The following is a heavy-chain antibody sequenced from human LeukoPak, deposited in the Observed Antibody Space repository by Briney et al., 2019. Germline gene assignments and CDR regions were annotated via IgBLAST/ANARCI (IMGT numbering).Heavy chain of an antibody. CDR1: GFTVSSNY. CDR3: ARDAPYYDFWSGYYYYGMDV. J-gene: IGHJ6*02. D-gene: IGHD3-3*01. V-gene: IGHV3-64*01. Sequence: GGSLRLSCAASGFTVSSNYMSWVRQAPGKGLEYVSAISSNGGSTYYANSVKGRFTISRDNSKNTLYLQMGSLRAEDMAVYYCARDAPYYDFWSGYYYYGMDVWGQGTTVTVSS. CDR2: ISSNGGST.